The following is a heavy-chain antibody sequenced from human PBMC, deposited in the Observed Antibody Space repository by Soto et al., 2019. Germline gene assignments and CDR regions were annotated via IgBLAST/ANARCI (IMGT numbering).Heavy chain of an antibody. J-gene: IGHJ4*02. CDR1: GYTFTSYG. D-gene: IGHD6-19*01. V-gene: IGHV1-18*01. Sequence: QVQLVQSGAEVKKPGASVKVSCKASGYTFTSYGISWVRQAPGQGLEWMGWISAYNGNTNYAQKLQGRVTMTTDTSTSTAYIELRSLRSDDTAVYSFARGHWRAVAGTGSSFDYWGQGTLVTVSS. CDR3: ARGHWRAVAGTGSSFDY. CDR2: ISAYNGNT.